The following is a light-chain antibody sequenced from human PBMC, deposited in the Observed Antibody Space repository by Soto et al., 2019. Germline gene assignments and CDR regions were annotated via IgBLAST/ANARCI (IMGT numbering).Light chain of an antibody. Sequence: EIVMTQSPDTLSVSPGERATLSCRASQSVGTNLAWYQQKPGQAPRLLIYGASTRATGIPARVSGSGSGTDFTLTISSLQSEDFAIYYCQQYNSWPPITFGQGTRLGL. CDR3: QQYNSWPPIT. CDR2: GAS. CDR1: QSVGTN. V-gene: IGKV3-15*01. J-gene: IGKJ5*01.